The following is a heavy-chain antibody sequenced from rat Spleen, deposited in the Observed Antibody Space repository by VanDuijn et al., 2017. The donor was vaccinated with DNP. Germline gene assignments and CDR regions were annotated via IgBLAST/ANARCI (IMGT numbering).Heavy chain of an antibody. J-gene: IGHJ3*01. CDR1: GFTFSNFG. Sequence: EVQLVESGGGLVQPGRSMKLSCAASGFTFSNFGMTWVRQAPAKGLEWVATISYDGSRTYYRDSVKGRFTISRDNAKSTLYLQMDSLRSEDTATYYCARPRTSNWFAYWGQGALVTVSS. D-gene: IGHD2-5*01. V-gene: IGHV5-29*01. CDR3: ARPRTSNWFAY. CDR2: ISYDGSRT.